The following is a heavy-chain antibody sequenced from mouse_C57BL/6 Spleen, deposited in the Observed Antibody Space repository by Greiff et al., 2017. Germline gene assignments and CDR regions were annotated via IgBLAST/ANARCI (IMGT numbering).Heavy chain of an antibody. CDR2: INPNYGTT. D-gene: IGHD1-1*01. J-gene: IGHJ2*01. Sequence: EVQLQQSGPELVKPGASVKISCKASGYSFTDYNMNWVKQSNGKSLEWIGVINPNYGTTSYTQKFKGKATLTVDQSSRTAYMQLNSLTSEASAVYYCARSYYYGSSPWYFDYWGQGTTLTVSS. CDR1: GYSFTDYN. CDR3: ARSYYYGSSPWYFDY. V-gene: IGHV1-39*01.